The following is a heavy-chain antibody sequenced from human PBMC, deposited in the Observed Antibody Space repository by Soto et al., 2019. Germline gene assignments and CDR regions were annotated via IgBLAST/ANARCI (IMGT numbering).Heavy chain of an antibody. V-gene: IGHV4-4*07. CDR1: GGSITDYS. Sequence: SETLSLTCTVSGGSITDYSWVWIRQPAWKGLEWIGRIFSSGSTNYNPSLKGRITMSLDTSKNQFSLKLNSATATDTAVYFCARDQRVVVTADNWFDPWGQGILVTVSS. D-gene: IGHD2-21*02. CDR2: IFSSGST. CDR3: ARDQRVVVTADNWFDP. J-gene: IGHJ5*02.